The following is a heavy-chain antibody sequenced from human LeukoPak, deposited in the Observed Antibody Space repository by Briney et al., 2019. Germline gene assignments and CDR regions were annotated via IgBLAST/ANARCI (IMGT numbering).Heavy chain of an antibody. J-gene: IGHJ3*02. CDR2: IYPTDSDT. CDR3: ARQGFSGNYQGNAFDI. CDR1: GYRFSTYW. D-gene: IGHD1-26*01. V-gene: IGHV5-51*01. Sequence: GESLKISCKGPGYRFSTYWIGWVRQMPGKGLEWMGIIYPTDSDTIYSPSFQGHVTISADRSLNTAYLQWSSLKASDTAMYYCARQGFSGNYQGNAFDIWGQGTMVTVYS.